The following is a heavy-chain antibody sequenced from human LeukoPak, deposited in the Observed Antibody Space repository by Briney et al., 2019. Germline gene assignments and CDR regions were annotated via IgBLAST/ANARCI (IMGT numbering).Heavy chain of an antibody. J-gene: IGHJ3*02. CDR1: GFTFRSYA. CDR3: AKVRGEYYYDSKGAFDI. V-gene: IGHV3-30*04. CDR2: ISYDGGNQ. Sequence: PGGSLRLSCAASGFTFRSYAMHWVRQAPGKGLEWVAVISYDGGNQKYADSVKGRFTISRDNSQNTLYLQMNSLRAEDTAVYYCAKVRGEYYYDSKGAFDIWGQGTMVTVSS. D-gene: IGHD3-22*01.